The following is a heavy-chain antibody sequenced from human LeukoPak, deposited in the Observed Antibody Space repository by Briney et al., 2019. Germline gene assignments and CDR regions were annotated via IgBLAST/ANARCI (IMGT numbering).Heavy chain of an antibody. V-gene: IGHV3-74*03. J-gene: IGHJ4*02. D-gene: IGHD2-15*01. CDR3: ARRDCSGGTCYSAY. Sequence: GGSLSLSCAASGFTFSNYWMHWVRQAPGKGLVWVSRINSDGSSTTYADSVKGRFTISRDNAKNTLYLQMNSLRAEDTAVYYCARRDCSGGTCYSAYWGQGTLVTVSS. CDR1: GFTFSNYW. CDR2: INSDGSST.